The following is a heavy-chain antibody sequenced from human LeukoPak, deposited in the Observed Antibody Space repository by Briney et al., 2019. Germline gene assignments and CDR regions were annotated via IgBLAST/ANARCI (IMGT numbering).Heavy chain of an antibody. V-gene: IGHV3-30*02. Sequence: PGGSLRLSCAASGFTFSSYGMHWVRQAPGKGLEWVAFIRYDGSNKYYADYVKGRFTISRDNSKNTLYLQMNSLRAEDTAVYYCAKDRPPYCVSTSCREANDHWGQGTLVTVSS. J-gene: IGHJ4*02. D-gene: IGHD2-2*01. CDR2: IRYDGSNK. CDR3: AKDRPPYCVSTSCREANDH. CDR1: GFTFSSYG.